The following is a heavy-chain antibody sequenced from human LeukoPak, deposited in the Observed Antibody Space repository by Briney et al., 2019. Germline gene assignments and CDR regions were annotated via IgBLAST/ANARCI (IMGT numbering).Heavy chain of an antibody. CDR1: GFTFSSYG. J-gene: IGHJ3*02. CDR2: ISYDGSNK. V-gene: IGHV3-30*18. CDR3: AKVLAVLRYFDPMDAFDI. D-gene: IGHD3-9*01. Sequence: PGRSLRLSCAASGFTFSSYGMHWVRQAPGKGLEWVAVISYDGSNKYYADSVKGRFTISRDNSKNTLYLQMNSLRAEDTAVYYCAKVLAVLRYFDPMDAFDIWGQGTMVTVSS.